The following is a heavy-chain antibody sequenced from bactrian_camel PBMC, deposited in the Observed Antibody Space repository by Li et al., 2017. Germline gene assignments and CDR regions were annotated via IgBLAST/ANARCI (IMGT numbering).Heavy chain of an antibody. D-gene: IGHD6*01. CDR1: NHRGNC. Sequence: HVQLVESGGGSVQAGGSLRLSCLYNHRGNCMGWFRQAPGKEREGVASIDHDGKTTYIGSVKGRFTVSKDNAKNTVFLQMNNLQPEDTSMYYCAAAKYGYPWTLPLQSDAYNYWGQGTQVTVSS. J-gene: IGHJ4*01. V-gene: IGHV3S53*01. CDR3: AAAKYGYPWTLPLQSDAYNY. CDR2: IDHDGKT.